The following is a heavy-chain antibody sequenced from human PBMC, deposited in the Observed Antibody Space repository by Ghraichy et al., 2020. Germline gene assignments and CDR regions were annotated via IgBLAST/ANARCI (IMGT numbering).Heavy chain of an antibody. CDR3: AREKGWLQQEATRRDNFDY. V-gene: IGHV1-46*01. Sequence: ASVKVSCKASGYTFTSYYMHWVRQAPGHGLEWMGIINPSGGSTSYAQKFQGRVTMTRDTSTSTVYMELSSLRSEDTAVYYCAREKGWLQQEATRRDNFDYWGQGTLVTVSS. J-gene: IGHJ4*02. CDR2: INPSGGST. CDR1: GYTFTSYY. D-gene: IGHD5-24*01.